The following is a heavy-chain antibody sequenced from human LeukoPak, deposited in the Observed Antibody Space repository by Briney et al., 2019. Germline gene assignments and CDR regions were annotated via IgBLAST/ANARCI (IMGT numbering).Heavy chain of an antibody. J-gene: IGHJ6*02. V-gene: IGHV3-7*02. Sequence: PGGSLRLSCAASGYIFRRYWVSWVRQAPGKGLEWVANINEDGSQKNYVDSVKGRFIISRDNAKNSLYLQMNSLKVEDTAVYYCARAPYYYDGSGFLHYYGMDVWGQGTTVTVSS. CDR3: ARAPYYYDGSGFLHYYGMDV. CDR1: GYIFRRYW. CDR2: INEDGSQK. D-gene: IGHD3-22*01.